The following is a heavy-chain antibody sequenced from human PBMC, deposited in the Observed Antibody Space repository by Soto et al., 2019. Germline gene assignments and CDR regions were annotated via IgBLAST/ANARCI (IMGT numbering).Heavy chain of an antibody. J-gene: IGHJ4*02. V-gene: IGHV1-2*02. D-gene: IGHD5-18*01. CDR2: IDPNSGGT. Sequence: ASVKVSCKASGYTFTGYYIHWVRQAPGQGLEWMGWIDPNSGGTNYAQKFQGRVTMTRDTSISTAYMELSRLRSDDTAVYYCASVYVDTTMFTRDYWGQGALVTV. CDR1: GYTFTGYY. CDR3: ASVYVDTTMFTRDY.